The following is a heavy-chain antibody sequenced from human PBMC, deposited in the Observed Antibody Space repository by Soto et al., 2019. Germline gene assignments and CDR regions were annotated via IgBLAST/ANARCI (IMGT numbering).Heavy chain of an antibody. V-gene: IGHV1-69*01. CDR1: GGTFSSYA. CDR2: IIPIFGTA. D-gene: IGHD5-18*01. Sequence: QVQLVQSGAEVKKPGSLVKVSCKASGGTFSSYAISWVRQAPGQGLEWMGGIIPIFGTANYAQKFQGRVTITADESTSTAYMELSSLRSEDTAVYYCAREGTDTAMPYNWFDPWGQGTLVTVSS. CDR3: AREGTDTAMPYNWFDP. J-gene: IGHJ5*02.